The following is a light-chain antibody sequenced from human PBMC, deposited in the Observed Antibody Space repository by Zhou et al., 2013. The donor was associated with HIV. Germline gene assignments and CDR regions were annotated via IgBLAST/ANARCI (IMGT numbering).Light chain of an antibody. CDR1: QSVSSN. CDR3: QQYNTWPT. Sequence: EIVMTQSPPTLSVSPGERATLSCRASQSVSSNLAWYQHKHGQGPRLLIYGASTRATGIPARFSGSGSGTEFTLTISSLQSEDFALYYCQQYNTWPTFGGGTKVEIK. CDR2: GAS. V-gene: IGKV3-15*01. J-gene: IGKJ4*01.